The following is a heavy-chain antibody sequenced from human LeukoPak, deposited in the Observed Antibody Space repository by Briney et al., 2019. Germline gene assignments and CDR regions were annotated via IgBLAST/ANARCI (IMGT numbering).Heavy chain of an antibody. CDR1: GFTFSTYA. J-gene: IGHJ4*02. V-gene: IGHV3-23*01. D-gene: IGHD5-24*01. CDR3: AKENRWQ. CDR2: ISGSGGTT. Sequence: GGSLRLSCAASGFTFSTYAMNWXXQAPGKGLEWVSGISGSGGTTYYADSVKGXXXXXRDNSKNTLSLHMNSLRAEDTAVYYCAKENRWQWGQGTLVTVSS.